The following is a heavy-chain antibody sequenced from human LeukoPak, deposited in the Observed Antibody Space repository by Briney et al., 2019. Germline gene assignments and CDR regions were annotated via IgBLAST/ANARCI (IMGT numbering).Heavy chain of an antibody. CDR1: GYSISNGYY. J-gene: IGHJ5*02. V-gene: IGHV4-38-2*02. CDR3: ARAKSSSGLSPYNWFDP. Sequence: SETLSLTCTVSGYSISNGYYWGWIRQPPGRGLEWIRRIYRDGDTYYNASLKSRATISVDTSKNQFSLKVSSVTAADTAVYYCARAKSSSGLSPYNWFDPWGQGTLVTVSS. CDR2: IYRDGDT. D-gene: IGHD6-6*01.